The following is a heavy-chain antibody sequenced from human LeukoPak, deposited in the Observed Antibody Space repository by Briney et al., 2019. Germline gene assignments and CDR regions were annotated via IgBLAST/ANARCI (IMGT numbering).Heavy chain of an antibody. D-gene: IGHD4-17*01. J-gene: IGHJ4*02. CDR2: IYYSGST. CDR3: ARAPTTNGDFDY. CDR1: GGSISSGDYY. V-gene: IGHV4-30-4*08. Sequence: SETPSLTCTVSGGSISSGDYYWTWIRQPPGKGLEWIGYIYYSGSTYYNPSLKSRVTISVDTSKNQFSPKLSSVTAADTAVYYCARAPTTNGDFDYWGQGTLVTVSS.